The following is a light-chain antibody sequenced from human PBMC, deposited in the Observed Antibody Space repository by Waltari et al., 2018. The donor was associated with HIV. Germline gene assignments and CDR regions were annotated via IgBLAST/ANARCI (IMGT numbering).Light chain of an antibody. CDR3: QVWDSSTVL. Sequence: SYELTQPLSVSVALGQTARIACGGNNIGTKNVHWYQQKPGPAPVLVIYRDSSRPSGIPERFAGSNSGNTATLTISRAQGGDEADYYCQVWDSSTVLFGGGTKLTVL. V-gene: IGLV3-9*01. J-gene: IGLJ2*01. CDR2: RDS. CDR1: NIGTKN.